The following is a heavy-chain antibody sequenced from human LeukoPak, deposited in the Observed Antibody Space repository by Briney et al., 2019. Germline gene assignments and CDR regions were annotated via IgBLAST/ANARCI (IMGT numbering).Heavy chain of an antibody. Sequence: GGSLRLSCAASGFTFSSYAMHWVRQAPGKGLEWVAVISYDGSNKYYADSVKGRFTISRDNSKNTLYLQMNSLRAEDTAVYYCARGRGIAAAYNDYWGQGTLVTVSS. CDR2: ISYDGSNK. V-gene: IGHV3-30-3*01. CDR3: ARGRGIAAAYNDY. D-gene: IGHD6-13*01. CDR1: GFTFSSYA. J-gene: IGHJ4*02.